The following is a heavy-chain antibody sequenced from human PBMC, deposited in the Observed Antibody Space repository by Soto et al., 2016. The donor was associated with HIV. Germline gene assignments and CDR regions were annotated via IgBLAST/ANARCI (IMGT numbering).Heavy chain of an antibody. V-gene: IGHV4-59*01. CDR2: IHHNGNT. CDR1: GVSTSSYY. D-gene: IGHD6-13*01. J-gene: IGHJ2*01. Sequence: QVQLQESGPGLVKPSETLSLTCSVSGVSTSSYYWSWIRQPPGKGLEWIGYIHHNGNTNSSPSLKSRVTMSVDTSKNEVSLKLTSVSPADTAVYYCARWGVNDGYMTNWYFDLWGLAPWPLSPQ. CDR3: ARWGVNDGYMTNWYFDL.